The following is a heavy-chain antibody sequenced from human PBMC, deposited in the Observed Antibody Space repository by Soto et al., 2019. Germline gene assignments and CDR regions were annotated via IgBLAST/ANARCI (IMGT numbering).Heavy chain of an antibody. CDR2: ISSDGRNK. CDR1: GLTFSNYG. J-gene: IGHJ4*02. CDR3: AKDGYTYGSADF. D-gene: IGHD5-18*01. Sequence: QVQLVESGGGVVQPGRSLRLSCAASGLTFSNYGMHWVRQAPGKGLEWMALISSDGRNKYYADSVKGRFTISRDNSKNTLYLQMNSLRAEDTGVYYCAKDGYTYGSADFWGQGTLVTVSS. V-gene: IGHV3-30*18.